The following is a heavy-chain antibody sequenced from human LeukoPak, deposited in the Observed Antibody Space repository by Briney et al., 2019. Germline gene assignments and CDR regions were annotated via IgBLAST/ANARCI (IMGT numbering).Heavy chain of an antibody. CDR2: ISWNSGSI. J-gene: IGHJ4*02. CDR1: GFTFDDYA. V-gene: IGHV3-9*01. Sequence: PGRSLRLSCAAYGFTFDDYAMHWVRQAPGKGLEWVSGISWNSGSIGYADSVKGRFTISRDNAKNSLYLQMNSLRAEDTALYYCARRRGPFDYWGQGTLVTVSS. CDR3: ARRRGPFDY.